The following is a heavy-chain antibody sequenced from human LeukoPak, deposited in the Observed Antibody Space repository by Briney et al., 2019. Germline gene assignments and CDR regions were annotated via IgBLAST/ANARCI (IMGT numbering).Heavy chain of an antibody. V-gene: IGHV1-8*01. CDR1: GCTFTSYD. CDR2: MNPNSGNT. CDR3: ARVRYYYDSSGSTLNY. Sequence: GASVKVSCKASGCTFTSYDINWVRQATGQGLEWMGWMNPNSGNTGYAQKFQGRVTMTRNTSISTAYMELSSLRSEDTAVYYCARVRYYYDSSGSTLNYWGQGTLVTVSS. D-gene: IGHD3-22*01. J-gene: IGHJ4*02.